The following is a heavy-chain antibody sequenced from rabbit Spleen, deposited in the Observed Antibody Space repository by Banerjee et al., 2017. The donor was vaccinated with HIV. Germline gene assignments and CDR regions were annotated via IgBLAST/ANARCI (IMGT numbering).Heavy chain of an antibody. CDR2: IYTTSGST. V-gene: IGHV1S45*01. D-gene: IGHD1-1*01. CDR3: ARDDGNTGGWQFKL. J-gene: IGHJ4*01. CDR1: GFDFSSGYY. Sequence: QQQLVESGGGLVKPEGSLTLTCKASGFDFSSGYYMSWVRQAPGKGLEWIACIYTTSGSTWYASWAKGRFTISKTSSTTVTLQMTGLTAADTATYFCARDDGNTGGWQFKLWGPGTLVTVS.